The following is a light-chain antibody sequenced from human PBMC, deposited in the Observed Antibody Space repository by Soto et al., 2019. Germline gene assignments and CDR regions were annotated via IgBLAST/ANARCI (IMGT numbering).Light chain of an antibody. J-gene: IGKJ4*01. CDR3: QQRSNWLT. V-gene: IGKV3D-20*02. Sequence: EIVLTQSPGTLSLSPGERATLSCRASQNIDGNFLVWHQQKPGQAPRLLINAAFTRATGIPDRFSGSGSGTDFTLTISSLEPEDFAVYYCQQRSNWLTFGGGTKV. CDR2: AAF. CDR1: QNIDGNF.